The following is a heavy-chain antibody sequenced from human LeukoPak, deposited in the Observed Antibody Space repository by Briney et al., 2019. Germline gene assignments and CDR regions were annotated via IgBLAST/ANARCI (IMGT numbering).Heavy chain of an antibody. CDR1: GFTISSYA. CDR2: INNSGGNT. J-gene: IGHJ3*02. D-gene: IGHD3-16*01. V-gene: IGHV3-64D*08. CDR3: VKTMVTSGGLIRTDAFDI. Sequence: GGSLRLSCSASGFTISSYAIHWVRQAPGKGLEYVSGINNSGGNTQYADSVTGRLTISRDNSKNILYLHMSSLKTEDTAVYYCVKTMVTSGGLIRTDAFDIWGQGTMVIVSS.